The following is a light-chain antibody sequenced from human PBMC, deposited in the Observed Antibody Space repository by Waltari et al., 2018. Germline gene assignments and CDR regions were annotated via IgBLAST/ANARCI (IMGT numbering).Light chain of an antibody. Sequence: QSVLTQPPSASGTPGQRVTISCSGSSSNIGSNYVYWYQQLPGTAPKLLIYRNNPRPSGVPDRFSCSKSGTSASLAIRGLRSEDEADYYCAAWDYSLSGPVFGGGTKLTVL. CDR1: SSNIGSNY. CDR3: AAWDYSLSGPV. CDR2: RNN. J-gene: IGLJ3*02. V-gene: IGLV1-47*01.